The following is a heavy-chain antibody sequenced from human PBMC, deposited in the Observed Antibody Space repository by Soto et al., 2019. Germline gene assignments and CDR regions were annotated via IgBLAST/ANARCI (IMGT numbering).Heavy chain of an antibody. CDR2: INHSGST. V-gene: IGHV4-34*01. D-gene: IGHD5-18*01. CDR3: ARGGYSYGYRLNMYNWFDP. CDR1: GGSFSGYY. J-gene: IGHJ5*02. Sequence: PSETLSLTCAVYGGSFSGYYWSWIRQPPGKGLEWIGEINHSGSTNYNPSLKSRVTISVDTSKNQFSLKLSSVTAADTAVYYCARGGYSYGYRLNMYNWFDPWGQGTLVTVSS.